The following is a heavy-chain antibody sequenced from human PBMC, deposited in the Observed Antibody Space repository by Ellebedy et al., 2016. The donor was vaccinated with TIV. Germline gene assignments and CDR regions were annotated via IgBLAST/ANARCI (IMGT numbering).Heavy chain of an antibody. V-gene: IGHV1-3*04. J-gene: IGHJ6*02. Sequence: ASVKVSCXASGHSFTSYGIHWVRQAPGQSLEWMGWINTGNDNTKYSQKLQGRVTVTRDYMELSGLISEDTAVYYCATREWQDPMDVWGQGTTVTVS. CDR3: ATREWQDPMDV. CDR1: GHSFTSYG. D-gene: IGHD3-3*01. CDR2: INTGNDNT.